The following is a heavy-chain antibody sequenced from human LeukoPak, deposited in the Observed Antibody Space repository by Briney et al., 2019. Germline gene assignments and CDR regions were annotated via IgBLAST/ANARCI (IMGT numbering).Heavy chain of an antibody. V-gene: IGHV1-24*01. CDR3: LSQLWRDIDY. J-gene: IGHJ4*02. Sequence: ASVKVSCKASGGTFSSYAISWVRQAPGKGLEWMGGFDPEDGETIYAQKFQGRVTMTEDTSTDTAYMELSSLRSEDTAVYYCLSQLWRDIDYWGQGTLVTVSS. CDR2: FDPEDGET. D-gene: IGHD5-18*01. CDR1: GGTFSSYA.